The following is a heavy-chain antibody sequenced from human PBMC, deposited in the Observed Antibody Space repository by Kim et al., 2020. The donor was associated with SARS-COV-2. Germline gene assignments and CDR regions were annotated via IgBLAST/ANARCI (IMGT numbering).Heavy chain of an antibody. CDR1: GFTFDDYT. J-gene: IGHJ4*02. D-gene: IGHD4-17*01. CDR2: ISWDGGST. V-gene: IGHV3-43*01. Sequence: GGSLRLSCAASGFTFDDYTMHWVRQAPGKGLEWVSLISWDGGSTYYADSVKGRFTISRDNNKNSLYLQMNSLRTEDTALYYCAKDGSGGDYDYFDYWGQGTLVTVSS. CDR3: AKDGSGGDYDYFDY.